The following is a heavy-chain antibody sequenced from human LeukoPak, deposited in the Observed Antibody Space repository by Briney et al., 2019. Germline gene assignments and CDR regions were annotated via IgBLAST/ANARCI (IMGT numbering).Heavy chain of an antibody. J-gene: IGHJ4*02. Sequence: GGSLRLSCAASGFTFSSYEMNWVRQAPGKGLEWVSYISSSGSTIYYADSVKGRFTISRDNAKNSLFLQMNSLRAEDTAIYYCARAMVRESNDYWGQGTLVTVSS. CDR1: GFTFSSYE. CDR3: ARAMVRESNDY. D-gene: IGHD3-10*01. CDR2: ISSSGSTI. V-gene: IGHV3-48*03.